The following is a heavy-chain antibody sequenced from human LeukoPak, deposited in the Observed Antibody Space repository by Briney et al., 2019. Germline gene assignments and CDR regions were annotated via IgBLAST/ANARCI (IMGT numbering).Heavy chain of an antibody. CDR2: INPSAGGT. V-gene: IGHV1-46*01. D-gene: IGHD1-26*01. Sequence: ASVKVSCKASGYTFVSYYMHWVRQAPGQGLEWMGIINPSAGGTGYAQKFQGRVTMTRDTSTSTVYMELRSLRSEDTAVFYCAIGVGPTSLDYWGQGTLVTVSS. CDR1: GYTFVSYY. CDR3: AIGVGPTSLDY. J-gene: IGHJ4*02.